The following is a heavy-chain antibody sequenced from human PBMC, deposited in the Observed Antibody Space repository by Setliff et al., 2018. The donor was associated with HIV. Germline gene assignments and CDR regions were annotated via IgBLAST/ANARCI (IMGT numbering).Heavy chain of an antibody. CDR3: ARAGTTILNFFYGMDV. CDR2: INPSGGSA. D-gene: IGHD3-3*02. J-gene: IGHJ6*02. CDR1: GNTFTSYS. V-gene: IGHV1-46*01. Sequence: ASVKVSCKASGNTFTSYSMHWVRQAPGQGLEWMGYINPSGGSANYAQEFQGRIIMTRDTSTSTVYMELTRLRDDDTAVYFCARAGTTILNFFYGMDVWGRGTTVTVSS.